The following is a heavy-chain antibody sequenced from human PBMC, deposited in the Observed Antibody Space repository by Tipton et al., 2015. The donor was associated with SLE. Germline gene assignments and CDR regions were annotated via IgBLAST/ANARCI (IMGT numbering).Heavy chain of an antibody. CDR3: ARNYYDSSDYYGWFDP. CDR2: INHSGST. J-gene: IGHJ5*02. D-gene: IGHD3-22*01. V-gene: IGHV4-34*01. Sequence: TLSLTCAVYGGSFSGYSWNWIRQPPGKGLEWIGEINHSGSTNYNPSLKSRVTISVDSSRNHFSLKLSSVTAADTAVYYCARNYYDSSDYYGWFDPWGQGTLVTVSS. CDR1: GGSFSGYS.